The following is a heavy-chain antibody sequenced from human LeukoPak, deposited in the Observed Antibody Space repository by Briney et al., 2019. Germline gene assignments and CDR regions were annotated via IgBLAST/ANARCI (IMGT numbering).Heavy chain of an antibody. J-gene: IGHJ4*02. D-gene: IGHD3-9*01. V-gene: IGHV3-30*02. Sequence: GGSLRLSCAASGFTFSSYGMHWVRQAPGKGLEWVAFIRYDGSNKYYADSVKGRFTISRDNSKNTLYLQMNSLRAEDTAVYYCARDRDILTGYYRMDFDYWGQGTLVTVSS. CDR1: GFTFSSYG. CDR3: ARDRDILTGYYRMDFDY. CDR2: IRYDGSNK.